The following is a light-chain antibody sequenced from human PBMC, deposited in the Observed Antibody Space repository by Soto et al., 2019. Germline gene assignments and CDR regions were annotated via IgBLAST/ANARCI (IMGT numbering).Light chain of an antibody. J-gene: IGKJ3*01. V-gene: IGKV1D-13*01. Sequence: AIQLTQSPSSLFASVGDRVTITCRASQGISSGLAWYQQKPGKPPKLLIYDGSSLESGVPSRFSGSGSGTDFTLTISSLQPEDFATYYCQQFNNYPQITFGPGTKVEIK. CDR1: QGISSG. CDR3: QQFNNYPQIT. CDR2: DGS.